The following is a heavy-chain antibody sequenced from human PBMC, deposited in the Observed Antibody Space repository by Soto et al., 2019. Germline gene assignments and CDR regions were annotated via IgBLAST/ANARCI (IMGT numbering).Heavy chain of an antibody. V-gene: IGHV4-34*01. CDR3: GSLQYGYSRGNY. J-gene: IGHJ4*02. D-gene: IGHD4-4*01. CDR2: INHSGST. Sequence: PSETLSLTCAVYGGSFSGYYWSWIRQPPGKGLEWIWEINHSGSTNYNPSLKSRVTISVDTSKNQFSLKLSSVTAADTAVYYCGSLQYGYSRGNYWGQGTLVTVS. CDR1: GGSFSGYY.